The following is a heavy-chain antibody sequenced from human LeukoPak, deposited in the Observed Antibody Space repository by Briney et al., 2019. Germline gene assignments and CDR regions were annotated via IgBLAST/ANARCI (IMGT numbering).Heavy chain of an antibody. D-gene: IGHD2-8*02. CDR3: AREAGYDTGGYPRDY. Sequence: GGSLRLSCAASGFTVSSNYMSWVRQAPGKGLECVALIWYDGSNEFYADSVKGRFTISRDNSKNTLYLQMNSLRAEDTAIYYCAREAGYDTGGYPRDYWGQGTLVTVSS. CDR2: IWYDGSNE. V-gene: IGHV3-33*08. J-gene: IGHJ4*02. CDR1: GFTVSSNY.